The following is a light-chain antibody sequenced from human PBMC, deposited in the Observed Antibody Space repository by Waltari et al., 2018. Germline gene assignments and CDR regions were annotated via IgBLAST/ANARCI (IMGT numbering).Light chain of an antibody. V-gene: IGKV1-33*01. J-gene: IGKJ4*01. CDR1: QDISNY. CDR3: QQYDNLPLT. Sequence: DIQMTQSSSSLSASVGDRVPITCQASQDISNYLNWYQQKPGKAPKLLIYDASNLETGVPSRFSGSGSGTDFTFTISSLQPEDIATYYCQQYDNLPLTFGGGTKVEIK. CDR2: DAS.